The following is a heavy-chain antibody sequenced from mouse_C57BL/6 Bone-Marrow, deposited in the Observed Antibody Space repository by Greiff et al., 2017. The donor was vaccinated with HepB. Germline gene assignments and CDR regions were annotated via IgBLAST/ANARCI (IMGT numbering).Heavy chain of an antibody. CDR2: IYPRSGNT. J-gene: IGHJ3*01. D-gene: IGHD2-4*01. Sequence: VQLQESGAELARPGASVKLSCKASGYNFTSYGISWVKQRTGQGLEWIGEIYPRSGNTYYNEKFKGKATLTADKSSSTAYLELRSLTSEDSAVYFCARFDYDEGAWFTYWGQGTLVTVSA. CDR3: ARFDYDEGAWFTY. V-gene: IGHV1-81*01. CDR1: GYNFTSYG.